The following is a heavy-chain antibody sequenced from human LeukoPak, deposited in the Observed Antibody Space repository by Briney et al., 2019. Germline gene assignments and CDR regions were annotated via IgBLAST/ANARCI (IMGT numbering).Heavy chain of an antibody. V-gene: IGHV4-59*02. CDR3: ARGVTTSLFFDY. Sequence: SETLSLTCTLSGGSVSVYHWIGLRHSPGKALERIGYIYYSGSTNYRPSLKSRVTISVDTSKNQFSLKLSSVTAADTAVYYCARGVTTSLFFDYWGQGALVTVSS. CDR2: IYYSGST. J-gene: IGHJ4*02. D-gene: IGHD4-17*01. CDR1: GGSVSVYH.